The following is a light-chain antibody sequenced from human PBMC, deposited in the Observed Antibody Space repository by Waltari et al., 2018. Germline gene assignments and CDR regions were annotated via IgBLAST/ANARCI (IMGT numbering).Light chain of an antibody. V-gene: IGKV1-12*01. CDR2: AAS. CDR1: QDVRIW. CDR3: QQSNSFPLP. Sequence: DIQMTQSPSFVSASVGDRVTITCRASQDVRIWLAWYQQKQGKAPKLLIFAASNLQSGVPSRFSGSGSGTDFTLTISSLQPEDIATYYCQQSNSFPLPFGGGTKVEIK. J-gene: IGKJ4*01.